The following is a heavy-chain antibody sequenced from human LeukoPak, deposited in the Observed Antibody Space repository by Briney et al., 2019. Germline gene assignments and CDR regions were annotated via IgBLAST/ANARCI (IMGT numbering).Heavy chain of an antibody. CDR2: ISSSSSYT. J-gene: IGHJ5*02. Sequence: GESLRLSCAASGFTFSSYAMSWVRQAPGKGLEWVSYISSSSSYTNYADSVKGRLTISRDNAKNSLYLQMNSLRAEDTAVYYCARVGETGGWFDPWGQGTLVTVSS. CDR3: ARVGETGGWFDP. V-gene: IGHV3-11*05. D-gene: IGHD2-15*01. CDR1: GFTFSSYA.